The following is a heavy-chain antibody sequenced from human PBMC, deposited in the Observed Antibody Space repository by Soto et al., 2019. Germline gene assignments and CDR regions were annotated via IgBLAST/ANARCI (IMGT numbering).Heavy chain of an antibody. J-gene: IGHJ6*03. Sequence: EVQLVESGGGLVQPGGSLRLSCAASGFTVSSNYMTWVRQAPGKGLEWVSLIQSGGRTYYAGSVKGRFTISRDNSKNTLLLQMNSLRVEDTAVYYCASDDVHCSGGRRYGVPMEVWGKGTTVTVSS. CDR3: ASDDVHCSGGRRYGVPMEV. CDR1: GFTVSSNY. D-gene: IGHD2-15*01. V-gene: IGHV3-66*01. CDR2: IQSGGRT.